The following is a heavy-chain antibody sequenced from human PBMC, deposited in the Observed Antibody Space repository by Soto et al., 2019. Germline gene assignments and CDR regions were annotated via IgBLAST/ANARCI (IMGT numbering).Heavy chain of an antibody. D-gene: IGHD5-12*01. J-gene: IGHJ5*02. CDR1: GYAFFTYD. CDR3: ARHHGPTTSENWFDP. CDR2: ISTYSGDT. Sequence: ASVKVSCKASGYAFFTYDISWVRQAPGQGLEWMGWISTYSGDTKYAQKFQGRVTMTTDTSTTTAYLELRSLRSDDTAVYYCARHHGPTTSENWFDPWGQGTLVTVSS. V-gene: IGHV1-18*01.